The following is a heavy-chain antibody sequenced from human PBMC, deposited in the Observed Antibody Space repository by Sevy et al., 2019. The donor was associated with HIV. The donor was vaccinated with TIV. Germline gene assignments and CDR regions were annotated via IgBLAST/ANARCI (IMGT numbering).Heavy chain of an antibody. CDR3: ARNLSPSGAFDI. Sequence: GGSLRLSCVASGFSVSSNYMSWVRQAPGKGLEWVSIIYNDGSTKYADSVKGRFTISRDNSKNTLYLHMSSLGAEDTAVYYCARNLSPSGAFDIWGQGTRVTVSS. CDR2: IYNDGST. D-gene: IGHD6-25*01. CDR1: GFSVSSNY. V-gene: IGHV3-53*01. J-gene: IGHJ3*02.